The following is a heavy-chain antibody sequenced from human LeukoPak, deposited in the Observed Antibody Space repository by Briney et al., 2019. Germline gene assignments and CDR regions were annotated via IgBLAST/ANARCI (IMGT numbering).Heavy chain of an antibody. J-gene: IGHJ3*02. V-gene: IGHV3-21*06. Sequence: GESLRLSCAASGFILKTYSMDWVRQAPGKGLEWVSSISTSSGYIYYADSVKCRFTISRDNAKNLLFLQMNSLRAEDTAVYYCARGATTLQREDAFDIWGQGTMVTVSS. D-gene: IGHD5-24*01. CDR3: ARGATTLQREDAFDI. CDR1: GFILKTYS. CDR2: ISTSSGYI.